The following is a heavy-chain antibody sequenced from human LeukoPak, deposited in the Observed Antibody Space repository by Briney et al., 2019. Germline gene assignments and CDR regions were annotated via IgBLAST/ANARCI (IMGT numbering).Heavy chain of an antibody. V-gene: IGHV3-74*01. D-gene: IGHD3-10*01. CDR2: INSDGSST. CDR3: ARDSNMVRGAIAARNDAFDI. CDR1: GFTFSSYW. Sequence: GGSLRLSCAASGFTFSSYWMHWVRQAPGKGLVWVSRINSDGSSTSYADSVKGRFTISRDNAKNTLYLQMNSLRAEDTAVYYCARDSNMVRGAIAARNDAFDIWGQGTMVTVSS. J-gene: IGHJ3*02.